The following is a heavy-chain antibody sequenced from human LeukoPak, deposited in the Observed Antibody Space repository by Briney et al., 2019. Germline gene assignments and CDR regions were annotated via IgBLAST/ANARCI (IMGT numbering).Heavy chain of an antibody. CDR2: ISNDGSKE. CDR3: AKDRYSYAFEYSDS. CDR1: GFTFSSYG. J-gene: IGHJ4*02. D-gene: IGHD5-18*01. Sequence: GGSLRLSCAASGFTFSSYGMHWVRQAPGKGLDWVAVISNDGSKEYYADSVKGRFTISRDNSKNTLSLQVSSLRTEDTAVYYCAKDRYSYAFEYSDSWGQGTLVTVSS. V-gene: IGHV3-30*18.